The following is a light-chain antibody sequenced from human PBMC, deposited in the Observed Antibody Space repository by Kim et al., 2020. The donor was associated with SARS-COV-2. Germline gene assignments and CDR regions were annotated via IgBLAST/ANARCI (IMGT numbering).Light chain of an antibody. Sequence: ESVGERCTIPCRASQSIGNALNWYQQKPGKAPQVLIYTASILQSGVPSRFSGSGSGTEFTLTISSLQPEDFATYFCQQSYSTPTTFGLGTKLEI. V-gene: IGKV1-39*01. CDR1: QSIGNA. J-gene: IGKJ2*01. CDR2: TAS. CDR3: QQSYSTPTT.